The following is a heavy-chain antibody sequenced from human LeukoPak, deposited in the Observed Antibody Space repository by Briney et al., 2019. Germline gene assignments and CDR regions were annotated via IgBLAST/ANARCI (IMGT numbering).Heavy chain of an antibody. V-gene: IGHV4-39*01. CDR3: ARCSSTSCYLLDY. Sequence: SETLSLTCTFSGGSISSSSYYWGWLRQPPGKGLEWIGSIYYSGSTYYNPSLKSRVTISVDTSKNQCSLKLSSVTAADTAVYYCARCSSTSCYLLDYWGQGTLVTVSS. CDR1: GGSISSSSYY. J-gene: IGHJ4*02. CDR2: IYYSGST. D-gene: IGHD2-2*01.